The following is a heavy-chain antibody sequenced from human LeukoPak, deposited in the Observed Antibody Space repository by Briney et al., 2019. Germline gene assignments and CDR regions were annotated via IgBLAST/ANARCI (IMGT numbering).Heavy chain of an antibody. Sequence: GESLKISCKGSGYIFTSYWIGWVRQMPGKGLEWMGIIYPSDSDTRYSPSFQGQVTISADKSISTAYLQWSSLKASDTAMYYCARLYGSGSYYNMQGNRFDPWGQGTLVTVSS. CDR2: IYPSDSDT. CDR3: ARLYGSGSYYNMQGNRFDP. J-gene: IGHJ5*02. D-gene: IGHD3-10*01. V-gene: IGHV5-51*01. CDR1: GYIFTSYW.